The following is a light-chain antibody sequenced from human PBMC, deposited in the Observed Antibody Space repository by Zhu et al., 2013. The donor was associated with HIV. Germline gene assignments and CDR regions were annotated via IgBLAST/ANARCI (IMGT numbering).Light chain of an antibody. CDR2: EAS. CDR3: QQYGDSPAT. J-gene: IGKJ2*01. CDR1: QSVPGNN. V-gene: IGKV3-20*01. Sequence: EIALTQSPGTLSLSPGERATLSCRASQSVPGNNFAWYQQKPGQSPRLLIYEASRGATGIPDRFSGSGSETDFTFTIKRLEPEDFAVYYCQQYGDSPATFGQGTKVEIK.